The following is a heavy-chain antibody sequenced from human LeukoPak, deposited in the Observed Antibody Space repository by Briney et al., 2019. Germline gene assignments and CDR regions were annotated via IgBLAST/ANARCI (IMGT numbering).Heavy chain of an antibody. V-gene: IGHV3-23*01. CDR2: XXXXXGST. Sequence: GGSLRLSCAASGFTFSSYAMSWVRQAPGKGXXXXXXXXXXXGSTYYADSVKGRFTISRDNSKNTLYLQMNSLRAEDTAVYYCAKGVRYCSSTSCYRNWFDPWGQGTLVTVSS. J-gene: IGHJ5*02. D-gene: IGHD2-2*01. CDR3: AKGVRYCSSTSCYRNWFDP. CDR1: GFTFSSYA.